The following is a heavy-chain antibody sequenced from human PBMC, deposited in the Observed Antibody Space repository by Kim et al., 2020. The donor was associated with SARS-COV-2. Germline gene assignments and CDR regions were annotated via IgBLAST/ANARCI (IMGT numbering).Heavy chain of an antibody. D-gene: IGHD3-22*01. CDR3: ARGYYDSSGYTFDY. Sequence: AQKLQGRVTMTTDTSTSTAYMELRSLRSDDTAVYYCARGYYDSSGYTFDYWRQGTLVTVSS. V-gene: IGHV1-18*01. J-gene: IGHJ4*02.